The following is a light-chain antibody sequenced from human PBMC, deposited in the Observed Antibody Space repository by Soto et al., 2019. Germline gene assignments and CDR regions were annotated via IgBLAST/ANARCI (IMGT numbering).Light chain of an antibody. V-gene: IGLV2-14*03. CDR1: SSDVGAYNY. CDR2: DVS. J-gene: IGLJ1*01. Sequence: QSALPQPASVSGSPGQSITISCTGTSSDVGAYNYVTWYQQHPGKAPKLMIYDVSNRPSGVSSRFSGSKSGNTASLTISGLQAEDEADYYCSSYTTSSTLYVFGSGTKLTVL. CDR3: SSYTTSSTLYV.